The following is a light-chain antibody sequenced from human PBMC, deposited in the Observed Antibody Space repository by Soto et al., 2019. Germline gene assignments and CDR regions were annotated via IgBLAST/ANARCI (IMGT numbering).Light chain of an antibody. CDR2: KAS. V-gene: IGKV1-5*03. CDR3: QHYGGMWT. Sequence: IPMTHSPSSLSGSLGYRVTMSGRASQTISSWLAWYQQKPGKAPKLLIYKASTLKSGVPSRFGGSGSGAEFNFTITGLQPDDFATYCCQHYGGMWTFGQGTKVDNK. J-gene: IGKJ1*01. CDR1: QTISSW.